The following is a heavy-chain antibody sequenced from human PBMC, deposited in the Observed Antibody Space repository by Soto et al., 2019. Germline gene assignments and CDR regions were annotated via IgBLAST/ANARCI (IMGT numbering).Heavy chain of an antibody. D-gene: IGHD6-13*01. V-gene: IGHV4-39*01. CDR2: IYYSGST. Sequence: PSETLSRTCTVSGGSISSSSYYWGWIRQPPGKGLEWIGSIYYSGSTYYNPSLKSRVTISVDTSKNQFSLKLSSVTAADTAVYYCARPGVGSSWPNVGPNWFDPWGQGTLVTVSS. J-gene: IGHJ5*02. CDR3: ARPGVGSSWPNVGPNWFDP. CDR1: GGSISSSSYY.